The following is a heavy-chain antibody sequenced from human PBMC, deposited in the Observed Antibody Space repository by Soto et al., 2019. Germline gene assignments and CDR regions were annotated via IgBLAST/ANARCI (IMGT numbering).Heavy chain of an antibody. V-gene: IGHV3-74*01. CDR2: INSDGSST. D-gene: IGHD6-19*01. J-gene: IGHJ4*02. CDR1: GFTFSSDW. Sequence: EVQLVESGGGLVQPGGSLRLSCAASGFTFSSDWMHWVRQAPGKGLVWVSRINSDGSSTSYADSVKGRFTISRDNAKNTLYLQMNSLRAGDTAVYYCARVDSSGWSLEHNLHSLFDYWGQGTLVTVSS. CDR3: ARVDSSGWSLEHNLHSLFDY.